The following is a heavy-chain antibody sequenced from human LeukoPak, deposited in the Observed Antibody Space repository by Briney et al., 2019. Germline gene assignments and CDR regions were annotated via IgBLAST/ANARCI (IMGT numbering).Heavy chain of an antibody. CDR2: ISSSSSYI. CDR1: GFTFSSYS. J-gene: IGHJ3*02. D-gene: IGHD1-1*01. Sequence: PGGSLRLSCAASGFTFSSYSMNWVRQAPGKGLEWVSSISSSSSYIYYADSVKGRFTISRDNAKNSLYLQMNSLRAEDTAVYYCARGRQLERRPHAFDIWGQGTMVTVSS. CDR3: ARGRQLERRPHAFDI. V-gene: IGHV3-21*01.